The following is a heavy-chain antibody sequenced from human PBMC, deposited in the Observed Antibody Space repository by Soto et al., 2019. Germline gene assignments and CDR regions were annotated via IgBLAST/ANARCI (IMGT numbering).Heavy chain of an antibody. V-gene: IGHV1-69*01. D-gene: IGHD4-17*01. CDR3: ARGGATVRYPYAGGFDY. Sequence: QVQLVQSGAEVKKPGSSVKVSCKASGGTFSSYAISWVRQAPGQGLEWMGGLIPNFGTANYAQKFQGRVTITADESTMTVYMERNSLRSEDTAVYYCARGGATVRYPYAGGFDYWGQGTLVTVSS. CDR1: GGTFSSYA. J-gene: IGHJ4*02. CDR2: LIPNFGTA.